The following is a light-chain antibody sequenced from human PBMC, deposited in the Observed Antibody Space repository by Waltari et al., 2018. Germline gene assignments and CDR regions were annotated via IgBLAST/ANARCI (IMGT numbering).Light chain of an antibody. CDR2: DAS. CDR1: QSVSKY. Sequence: EIVLTQSPGTLSLSPGERATLSCRASQSVSKYLAWYQQKPGQAPRLLIYDASTRATGIPDRFSGSGSGTDFSLTISRLEPEDFAVDYCQKYVSLPATFGQGTKVEIK. CDR3: QKYVSLPAT. V-gene: IGKV3-20*01. J-gene: IGKJ1*01.